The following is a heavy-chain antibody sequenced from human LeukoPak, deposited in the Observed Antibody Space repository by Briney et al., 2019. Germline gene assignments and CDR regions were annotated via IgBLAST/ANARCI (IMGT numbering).Heavy chain of an antibody. V-gene: IGHV4-59*01. Sequence: SETLSLTCTVSGGSISSYYWSWIRQPPGKGLEWIGYIYYSGSTNYNPSLKSRVTISVDTSKNQFSLKLSSVTAADTAVDYCASSSRGYCSGGSCYRYYMDVWGKGTTVTVSS. D-gene: IGHD2-15*01. CDR3: ASSSRGYCSGGSCYRYYMDV. CDR2: IYYSGST. J-gene: IGHJ6*03. CDR1: GGSISSYY.